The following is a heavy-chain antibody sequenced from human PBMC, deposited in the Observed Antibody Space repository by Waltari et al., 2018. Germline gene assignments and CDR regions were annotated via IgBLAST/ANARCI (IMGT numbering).Heavy chain of an antibody. V-gene: IGHV3-53*02. J-gene: IGHJ6*03. Sequence: EVQLVETGGGLIQPGGSLRLSCSASGFTVSSNYMSWVSPAPGKGLEWVSVIYSGGSTYYADSVKGRFTISRDNSKNTLYLQMNSLRAEDTAVYYCARERVVITSYYYYYMDVWGKGTTVTVSS. CDR3: ARERVVITSYYYYYMDV. D-gene: IGHD3-22*01. CDR2: IYSGGST. CDR1: GFTVSSNY.